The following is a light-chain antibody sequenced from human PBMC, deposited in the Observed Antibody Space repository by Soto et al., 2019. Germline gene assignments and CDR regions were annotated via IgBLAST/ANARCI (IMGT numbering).Light chain of an antibody. CDR2: RTS. V-gene: IGKV3-20*01. Sequence: EVVLTQSPGTLSLSPGERATLSCRASESVSSSFLTWYQQKPGQAPRLLIYRTSNRVTGIPDQFSGSGSGTDFTLTISRLKPEDFAVYFCQHYGNSLWTFGQGTKVAIK. CDR3: QHYGNSLWT. J-gene: IGKJ1*01. CDR1: ESVSSSF.